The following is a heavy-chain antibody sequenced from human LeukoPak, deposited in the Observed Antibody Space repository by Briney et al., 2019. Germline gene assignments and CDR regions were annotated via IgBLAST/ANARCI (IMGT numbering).Heavy chain of an antibody. D-gene: IGHD3-10*01. CDR3: ARGYGSGNGWFDP. J-gene: IGHJ5*02. CDR1: GGSISSYY. Sequence: SETLSLTCTVSGGSISSYYWSWIRQPPGKGLERIGYIYYSGSTNYNPSLKSRVTISVDTSKNQFSLKLSSVTAADTAVYYCARGYGSGNGWFDPWGQGTLVTVSS. CDR2: IYYSGST. V-gene: IGHV4-59*01.